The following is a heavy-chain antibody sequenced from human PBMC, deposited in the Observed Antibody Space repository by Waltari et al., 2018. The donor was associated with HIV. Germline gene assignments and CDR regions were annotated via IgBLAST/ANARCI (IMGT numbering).Heavy chain of an antibody. V-gene: IGHV6-1*01. CDR1: GDSVSSPNAA. CDR3: VGEHFHYGLDV. Sequence: IQLQQSGPRLLQPSETLSLTCAISGDSVSSPNAAWSWIRQSPSRGFEWLGRTYYRSEWSTVYAQSVQGRIVISADTSKSQLSLRLNSVSPDDTAVYYCVGEHFHYGLDVWGQGTTVSVS. CDR2: TYYRSEWST. J-gene: IGHJ6*02.